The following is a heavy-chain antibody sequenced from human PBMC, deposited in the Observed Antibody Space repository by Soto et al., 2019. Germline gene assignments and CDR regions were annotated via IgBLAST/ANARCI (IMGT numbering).Heavy chain of an antibody. J-gene: IGHJ4*02. V-gene: IGHV3-23*01. Sequence: EVHLLEAGGDLVQPGGSLRLSCAASGFSFTAYIMSWFRQAPGQGLEWVAAISGSGDKTYDEDSVKGRFTISRDDAKNTLYLQLNSLRVDDTAIYYCAKGGWLDDCGQGTLVTVSS. CDR2: ISGSGDKT. D-gene: IGHD5-12*01. CDR1: GFSFTAYI. CDR3: AKGGWLDD.